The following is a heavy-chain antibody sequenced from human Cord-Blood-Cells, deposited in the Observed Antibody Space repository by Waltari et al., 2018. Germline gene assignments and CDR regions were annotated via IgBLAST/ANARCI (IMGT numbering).Heavy chain of an antibody. CDR1: GGTFSSYA. CDR3: ARGYDFWSGYGYYYYMDV. J-gene: IGHJ6*03. D-gene: IGHD3-3*01. V-gene: IGHV1-69*09. Sequence: QVQLVQSGAEVKKPGPSVKVSCKASGGTFSSYAISWVRQAPGQGLEWMGRIIPILGIANYAQKFQGRVTITADKSTSTAYMELSSLRSEDTAVYYCARGYDFWSGYGYYYYMDVWGKGTTVTVSS. CDR2: IIPILGIA.